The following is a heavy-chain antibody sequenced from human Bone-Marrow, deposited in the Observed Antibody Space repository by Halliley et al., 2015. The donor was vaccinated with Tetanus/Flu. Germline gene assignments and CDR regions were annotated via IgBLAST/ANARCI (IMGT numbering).Heavy chain of an antibody. J-gene: IGHJ3*02. CDR2: IYSGGST. Sequence: LGWVSIIYSGGSTYYADSVKGRFTFSRQNSKNTLYLQMDSLRTEDTAVYYCAKYDFWSGYAFDMWGQGTMVTVSS. CDR3: AKYDFWSGYAFDM. D-gene: IGHD3-3*01. V-gene: IGHV3-53*04.